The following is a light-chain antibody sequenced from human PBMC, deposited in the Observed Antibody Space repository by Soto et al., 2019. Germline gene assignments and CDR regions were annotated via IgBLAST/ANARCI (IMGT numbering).Light chain of an antibody. Sequence: SYELTQSPSVSVAPEKTATITCGGNNIGKKRVQWYRQKPGQAPVLLISYDSDRPSAIPERFSGSNSGNTATLTISRVEAGDEADYYCQVWDIMTDNYVFGSGTKLTVL. CDR1: NIGKKR. CDR3: QVWDIMTDNYV. V-gene: IGLV3-21*04. J-gene: IGLJ1*01. CDR2: YDS.